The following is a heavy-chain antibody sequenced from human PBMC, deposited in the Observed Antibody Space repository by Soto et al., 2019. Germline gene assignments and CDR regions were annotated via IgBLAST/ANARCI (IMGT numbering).Heavy chain of an antibody. D-gene: IGHD5-12*01. Sequence: GGSLRLSCAASGFTFTSYAMSWVRQAPGKGLEWVSAISGIGGSTYYSDSVKGRCTISRDNSKNTLYLQMNSLIAEDTAVYYCAKFVSDSGAEFSGYHFDYWGQGTLVTVSS. CDR3: AKFVSDSGAEFSGYHFDY. V-gene: IGHV3-23*01. CDR1: GFTFTSYA. CDR2: ISGIGGST. J-gene: IGHJ4*02.